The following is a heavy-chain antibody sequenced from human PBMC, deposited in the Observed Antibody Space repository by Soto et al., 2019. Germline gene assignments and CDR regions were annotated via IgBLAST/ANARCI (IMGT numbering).Heavy chain of an antibody. Sequence: QITLKESGPTLVKPTQTLTLTCTFSGFSLSSTRMAVGWIRQPPGKALEWLSLIYWDDDKRYIPFLKSRLTIPKDTSKNQVVLTMSNMDPVDTARYYCAHIVVAGLGYYFDYWGQGTLDTVSS. D-gene: IGHD6-19*01. J-gene: IGHJ4*02. CDR2: IYWDDDK. V-gene: IGHV2-5*02. CDR1: GFSLSSTRMA. CDR3: AHIVVAGLGYYFDY.